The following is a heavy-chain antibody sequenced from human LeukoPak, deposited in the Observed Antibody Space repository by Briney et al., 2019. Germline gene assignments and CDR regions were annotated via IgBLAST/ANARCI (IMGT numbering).Heavy chain of an antibody. CDR3: AREDGGNADY. CDR1: GGSISSGVYY. V-gene: IGHV4-31*03. CDR2: IYYSGST. J-gene: IGHJ4*02. Sequence: SETLSLTCTVSGGSISSGVYYWSWIRQHPGKGLEWIGYIYYSGSTYYNPSLKSRVTISVDTSKNQFSLKLSSVTAADTAVYYCAREDGGNADYWGQGTLVTVSS. D-gene: IGHD4-23*01.